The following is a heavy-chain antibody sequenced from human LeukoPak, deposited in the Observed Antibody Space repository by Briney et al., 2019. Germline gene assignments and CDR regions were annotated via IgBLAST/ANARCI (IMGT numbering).Heavy chain of an antibody. CDR2: ISGSGGST. J-gene: IGHJ4*02. Sequence: GGSLRLSCAASGFTFSSYAMSWVRQAPGKGLEWVSAISGSGGSTYYADSVKGRFTISRDNSKNTLYLQMNSLRAEDTAVYYCAKDWEYSSPGGRPFDYWGQGTLVTVSS. CDR3: AKDWEYSSPGGRPFDY. V-gene: IGHV3-23*01. D-gene: IGHD6-6*01. CDR1: GFTFSSYA.